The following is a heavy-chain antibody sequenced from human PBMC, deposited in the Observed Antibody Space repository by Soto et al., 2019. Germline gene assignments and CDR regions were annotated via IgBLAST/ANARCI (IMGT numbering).Heavy chain of an antibody. J-gene: IGHJ4*02. V-gene: IGHV3-15*01. D-gene: IGHD3-22*01. CDR2: FKSKTDGEAT. Sequence: EVPLVESGGGLVMPGGSLRLSCAVSGFSFTNAWMSWVRQAPGKGLEWVGHFKSKTDGEATNYAAPVKGRFTISRDDSKNTLFLQMNSLKTEDTAIYYCSNSITMIPHDHWGQGTLVTVSS. CDR3: SNSITMIPHDH. CDR1: GFSFTNAW.